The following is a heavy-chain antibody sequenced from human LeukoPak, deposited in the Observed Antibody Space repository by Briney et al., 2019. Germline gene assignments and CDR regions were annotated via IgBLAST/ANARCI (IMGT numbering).Heavy chain of an antibody. V-gene: IGHV4-59*01. CDR2: IHYSGST. J-gene: IGHJ5*02. CDR1: GGSISSYY. Sequence: SETLSLTCTVSGGSISSYYWSWIRQPPGKGLEWLGYIHYSGSTYYNPSLKSRVTISVDTSKNQFSLKVTSVTAADTAVYYCARDRRAGQSGYWFDPWGQGTLVTVSS. CDR3: ARDRRAGQSGYWFDP. D-gene: IGHD3-22*01.